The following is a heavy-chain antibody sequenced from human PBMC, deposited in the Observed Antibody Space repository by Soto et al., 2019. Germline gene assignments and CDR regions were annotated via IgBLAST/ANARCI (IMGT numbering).Heavy chain of an antibody. CDR3: ARVLRFLEWLSPYYYGMDV. D-gene: IGHD3-3*01. Sequence: QVQLQESGPGLVKPSETLSLTCTVSGGSISSYYWSWIRQPPGKGLEWIGYIYYSGSTNYNPSLTRRVTISVDTSKNQFSLKLSSVTAADTAVYYCARVLRFLEWLSPYYYGMDVWGQGTTVTVSS. J-gene: IGHJ6*02. CDR2: IYYSGST. CDR1: GGSISSYY. V-gene: IGHV4-59*01.